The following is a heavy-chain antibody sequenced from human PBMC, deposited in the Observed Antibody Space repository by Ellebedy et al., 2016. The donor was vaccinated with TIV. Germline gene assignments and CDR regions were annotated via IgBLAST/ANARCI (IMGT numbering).Heavy chain of an antibody. CDR3: AREVELVWFGENWFDP. Sequence: ASVKVSXKASGYTFTSYAMHWVRQAPGQRLEWMGWINAGNGNTKYSQKFQGRVTITRDTSASTAYMELSSLRSEDTAVYYCAREVELVWFGENWFDPWGQGTLVTVSS. V-gene: IGHV1-3*01. CDR2: INAGNGNT. D-gene: IGHD3-10*01. J-gene: IGHJ5*02. CDR1: GYTFTSYA.